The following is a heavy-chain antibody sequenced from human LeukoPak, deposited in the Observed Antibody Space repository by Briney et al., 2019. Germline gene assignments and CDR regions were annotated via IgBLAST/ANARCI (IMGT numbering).Heavy chain of an antibody. CDR3: ARVFLDGWPDYYYGMDV. CDR1: GGSFSGYY. J-gene: IGHJ6*02. Sequence: SETLSLTCAVYGGSFSGYYWSWIRQPPGKGLEWIGEINHSGSTNYNPSLKSRVTISVDTSKNQFSLKLSSVTAADTAVYYCARVFLDGWPDYYYGMDVWGQGTTVTVSS. CDR2: INHSGST. D-gene: IGHD5-24*01. V-gene: IGHV4-34*01.